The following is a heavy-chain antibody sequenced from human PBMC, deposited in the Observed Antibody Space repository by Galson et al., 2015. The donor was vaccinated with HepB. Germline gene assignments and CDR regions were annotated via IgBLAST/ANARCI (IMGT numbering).Heavy chain of an antibody. D-gene: IGHD3-22*01. V-gene: IGHV3-9*01. J-gene: IGHJ4*02. CDR3: AKDISQRSGYYDY. CDR1: GFTFDDFA. CDR2: ISWNSGSI. Sequence: SLRLSCAASGFTFDDFAMHWVRQAPGKGLEWVSGISWNSGSIGYADSVKGRFTISRDNAKNSLYLQMNSLRAEDTALYYCAKDISQRSGYYDYWGQGTLVTVSS.